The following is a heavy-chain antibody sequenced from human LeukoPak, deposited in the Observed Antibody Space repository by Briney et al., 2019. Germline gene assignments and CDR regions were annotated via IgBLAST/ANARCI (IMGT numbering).Heavy chain of an antibody. V-gene: IGHV1-18*01. CDR2: ISAYNGNT. CDR3: ARVVPDSSSLLFPLKPHFDY. Sequence: GASVKVSCKASGYTFTSDGISWVRQAPGQGLEWMGWISAYNGNTNYAQKLQGRVTMTTDTSTSTAYMELRSLRSDDTAVYYCARVVPDSSSLLFPLKPHFDYWGQGTLVTVSS. J-gene: IGHJ4*02. D-gene: IGHD3-22*01. CDR1: GYTFTSDG.